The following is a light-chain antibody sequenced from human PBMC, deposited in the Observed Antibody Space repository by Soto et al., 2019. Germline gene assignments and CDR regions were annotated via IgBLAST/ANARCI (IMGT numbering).Light chain of an antibody. J-gene: IGKJ1*01. CDR1: QSVSSNY. CDR3: QQYGSSPRT. CDR2: GAS. Sequence: ELVFTQSPGTLSLSPGARATLSCRASQSVSSNYLAWFQQKPGQAPRLLIYGASSRATGIPDRFSGSVSGTDLTITISRLEPEDGAVYEGQQYGSSPRTFGQGTKVDIK. V-gene: IGKV3-20*01.